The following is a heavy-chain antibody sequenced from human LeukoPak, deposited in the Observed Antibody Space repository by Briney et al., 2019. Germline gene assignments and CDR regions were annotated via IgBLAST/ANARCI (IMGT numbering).Heavy chain of an antibody. CDR3: ARGNWNDLYYFDS. CDR2: INTGNGNT. D-gene: IGHD1-1*01. J-gene: IGHJ4*02. V-gene: IGHV1-3*04. CDR1: AYIFTSYA. Sequence: GASVKVSCKASAYIFTSYAMHWVRQAPGQRLEWMGWINTGNGNTQYSQKFQGRVTITRDTSASTAYMELSSLRSEDTAVFYCARGNWNDLYYFDSWGQGTLVTVSS.